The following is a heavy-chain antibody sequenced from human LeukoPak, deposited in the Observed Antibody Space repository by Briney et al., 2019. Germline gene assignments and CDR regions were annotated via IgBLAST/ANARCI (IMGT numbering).Heavy chain of an antibody. CDR2: ISGGGGST. V-gene: IGHV3-23*01. Sequence: PGGSLRLSCAASGFTFSTYAMSWVRQAPGKGLEWVSAISGGGGSTYYADSVKGRFTISRDNAQRSLYLQMNSLRVEDTAVYYCARVFGYCSSSACYAASDLWGQGTTVTVSS. CDR3: ARVFGYCSSSACYAASDL. CDR1: GFTFSTYA. D-gene: IGHD2-2*03. J-gene: IGHJ3*01.